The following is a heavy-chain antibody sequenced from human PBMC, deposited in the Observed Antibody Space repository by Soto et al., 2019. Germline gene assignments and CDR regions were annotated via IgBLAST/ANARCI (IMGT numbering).Heavy chain of an antibody. Sequence: QLQLQESCSGLVTPSQTLSLTCAVSGGSISSGGYSWSWIRQPPGKGLEWIGYIYHSGSTYYNTSLNSRVTISVDRYKNQFSLKLSSVTAADTAVYYCARAHGSGWGAFDIWGQGTMVTVSS. J-gene: IGHJ3*02. CDR2: IYHSGST. CDR3: ARAHGSGWGAFDI. CDR1: GGSISSGGYS. V-gene: IGHV4-30-2*01. D-gene: IGHD3-10*01.